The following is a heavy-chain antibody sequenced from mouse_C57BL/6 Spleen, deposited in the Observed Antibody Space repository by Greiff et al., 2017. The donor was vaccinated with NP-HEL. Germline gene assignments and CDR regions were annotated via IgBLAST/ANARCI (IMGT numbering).Heavy chain of an antibody. CDR2: IYPRSGNT. CDR1: GYTFTSYG. J-gene: IGHJ2*01. V-gene: IGHV1-81*01. D-gene: IGHD2-1*01. Sequence: QVQLQQSGAELARPGASVKLSCKASGYTFTSYGISWVKQRTGQGLEWIGEIYPRSGNTYYNEKFKGKATLTADKSSSTAYMQLRSLTSEDSAVYFCARSGGSLLYFDYWGQGTTLTVSS. CDR3: ARSGGSLLYFDY.